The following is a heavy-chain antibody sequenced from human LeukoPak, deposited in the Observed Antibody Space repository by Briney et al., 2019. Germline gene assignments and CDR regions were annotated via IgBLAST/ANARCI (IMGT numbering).Heavy chain of an antibody. J-gene: IGHJ3*02. CDR3: ARDRGIAARLDAFDI. V-gene: IGHV4-39*07. Sequence: SETLSLTCSVSGGSISSSSYYWGWIRQPPGKGLEWIGSIYYSGSTYYNPSLKSRVTISVDTSKNQFSLKLSSVTAADTAVYYCARDRGIAARLDAFDIWGQGTMVTVSS. CDR2: IYYSGST. CDR1: GGSISSSSYY. D-gene: IGHD6-6*01.